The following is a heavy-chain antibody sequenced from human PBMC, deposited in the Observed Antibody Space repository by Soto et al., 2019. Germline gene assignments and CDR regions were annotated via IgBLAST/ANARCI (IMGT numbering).Heavy chain of an antibody. Sequence: SVTVSCKASGGTFGNLGISWLRQAPGQGLEWMGGTIPIFDTPHYAEKFRDRLTITADATSTAYMELTSLSSEDTATYYCARDREDGAGTKYNWFDSWGQGTPGTVSS. CDR2: TIPIFDTP. CDR3: ARDREDGAGTKYNWFDS. D-gene: IGHD3-10*01. J-gene: IGHJ5*01. V-gene: IGHV1-69*13. CDR1: GGTFGNLG.